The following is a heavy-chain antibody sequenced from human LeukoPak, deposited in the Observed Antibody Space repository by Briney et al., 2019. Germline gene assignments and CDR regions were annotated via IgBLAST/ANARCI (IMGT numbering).Heavy chain of an antibody. Sequence: ASVKVSCKASGYTFTNYYVHWVRQAPGQGLVWMGIINPSGGSTTYAQAFQGKVTMTRDTSTSTVYMELSSLRSEDTAVYFCARGITGTNFDYRGQGTLVTVSS. CDR1: GYTFTNYY. CDR3: ARGITGTNFDY. D-gene: IGHD1-20*01. CDR2: INPSGGST. V-gene: IGHV1-46*01. J-gene: IGHJ4*02.